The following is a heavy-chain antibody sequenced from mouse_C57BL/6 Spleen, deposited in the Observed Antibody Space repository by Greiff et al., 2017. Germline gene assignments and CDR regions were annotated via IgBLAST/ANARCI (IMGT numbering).Heavy chain of an antibody. J-gene: IGHJ2*01. D-gene: IGHD2-5*01. CDR1: GYAFSSYW. CDR3: ASVAYSNSNYFDD. CDR2: IYPGDGDT. V-gene: IGHV1-80*01. Sequence: QVQLQQSGAELVKPGASVKISCKASGYAFSSYWMNWVQQRPGKGLEWIGQIYPGDGDTNYNGKFKGKATLTADKSSSTAYMQLSNLTSEDSAVYFCASVAYSNSNYFDDWGQGTTLTVSS.